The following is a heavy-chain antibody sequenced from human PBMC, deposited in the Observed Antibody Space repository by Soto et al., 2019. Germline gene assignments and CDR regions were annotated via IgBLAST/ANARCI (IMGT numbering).Heavy chain of an antibody. CDR2: INRHGDST. CDR3: ARDHRWGYEYGDYGDS. J-gene: IGHJ4*02. Sequence: EVSLVESGGGVVRPGGSLRLSCAASGFGFDEYGMSWVRQGPGKGLEWVSGINRHGDSTGSADSVKGRFTISRDNAKNSLYLQMNGLGAEDTAFYYCARDHRWGYEYGDYGDSWGQGTLVTVSS. CDR1: GFGFDEYG. V-gene: IGHV3-20*04. D-gene: IGHD4-17*01.